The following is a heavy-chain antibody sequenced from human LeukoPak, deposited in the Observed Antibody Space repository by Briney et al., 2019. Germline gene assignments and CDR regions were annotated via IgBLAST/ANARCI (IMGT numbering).Heavy chain of an antibody. J-gene: IGHJ4*02. V-gene: IGHV3-21*01. CDR2: ISSSSSYI. D-gene: IGHD2-2*01. Sequence: GGSLRLSRAASGFTFSSYSMNWVRQAPGKGLEWVSSISSSSSYIYYADSVKGRFTISRDNAKNSLYLQMNSLRAEDTAVYYCARVGYCSSTSCYGDDYWGQGTLVTVSS. CDR3: ARVGYCSSTSCYGDDY. CDR1: GFTFSSYS.